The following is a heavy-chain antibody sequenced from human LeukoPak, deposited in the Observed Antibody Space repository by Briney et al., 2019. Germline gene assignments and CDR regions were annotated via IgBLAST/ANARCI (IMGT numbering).Heavy chain of an antibody. CDR1: GFTFSSYE. D-gene: IGHD3-10*01. CDR3: ARLGFGDSFFDY. CDR2: ISSSGSTI. V-gene: IGHV3-48*03. J-gene: IGHJ4*02. Sequence: GGSLRLSCAASGFTFSSYEMNWVRQAPGKGLEWVSYISSSGSTICYADSVKGRFTISRDNAKNSLYLQMNSLRAEDTAVYYCARLGFGDSFFDYWGQGTLVTVSS.